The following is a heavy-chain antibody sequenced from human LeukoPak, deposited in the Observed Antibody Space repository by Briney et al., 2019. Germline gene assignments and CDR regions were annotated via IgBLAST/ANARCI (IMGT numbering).Heavy chain of an antibody. CDR2: IYTSGST. CDR3: ARDLSGIDYDFWSGYPFDP. J-gene: IGHJ5*02. Sequence: PSETLSLTCTVSGGSISSYYWSWIRQPAGKGLEWIGRIYTSGSTNYNPSLKSRVTMSVDTSKNQFSLKLSSVTAADTAVYYCARDLSGIDYDFWSGYPFDPWGRGTLVTVSS. CDR1: GGSISSYY. D-gene: IGHD3-3*01. V-gene: IGHV4-4*07.